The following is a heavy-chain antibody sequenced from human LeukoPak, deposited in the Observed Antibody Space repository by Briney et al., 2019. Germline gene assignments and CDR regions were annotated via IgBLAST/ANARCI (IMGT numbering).Heavy chain of an antibody. D-gene: IGHD3-16*01. CDR3: AKLGLELGGDY. CDR2: ISGSGGST. CDR1: GFTFSSYA. V-gene: IGHV3-23*01. Sequence: GGSLRLSCAASGFTFSSYAMSWVRQAPGKGLEWVSAISGSGGSTYYADSVKSRFTISRDNSKNTLYLQMNSVRAEDTAVYYCAKLGLELGGDYWGQGALVTVSP. J-gene: IGHJ4*02.